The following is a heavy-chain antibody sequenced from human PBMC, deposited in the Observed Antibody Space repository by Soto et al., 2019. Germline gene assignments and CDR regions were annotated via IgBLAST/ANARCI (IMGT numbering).Heavy chain of an antibody. CDR1: GFTFSNYW. V-gene: IGHV3-7*01. Sequence: EVQLVESGGGLVQPGGSLRLSCAASGFTFSNYWMSLVRQAPGKGPEWVANIKPDGSAKYYVDSVKGRFTISRDNAKNSLDLQMNSLRAEDTAVFHCARMGVSHGFDFWGQGTLVTVS. CDR3: ARMGVSHGFDF. J-gene: IGHJ4*02. D-gene: IGHD2-8*01. CDR2: IKPDGSAK.